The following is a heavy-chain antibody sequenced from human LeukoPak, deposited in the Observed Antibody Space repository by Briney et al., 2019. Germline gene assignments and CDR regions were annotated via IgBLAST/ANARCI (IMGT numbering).Heavy chain of an antibody. CDR3: AGAIREIRYFDSGLYF. CDR1: GFTFTTYW. V-gene: IGHV3-7*01. D-gene: IGHD3-9*01. Sequence: GGSLRLSCVVSGFTFTTYWMSWVRQTPRKGLGWVSNIEHDGREIYYVDSVKGRFTISRDNAKNSLYLQMNSLRAEDTAVYYCAGAIREIRYFDSGLYFWGQGTLVTVSS. CDR2: IEHDGREI. J-gene: IGHJ4*02.